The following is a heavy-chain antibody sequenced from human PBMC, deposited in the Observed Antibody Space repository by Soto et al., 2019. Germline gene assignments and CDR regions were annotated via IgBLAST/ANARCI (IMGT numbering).Heavy chain of an antibody. J-gene: IGHJ6*02. D-gene: IGHD3-3*01. CDR1: GFTFSNAW. CDR3: TTALADFWSGYPYRYYYYGMDV. Sequence: GGSLRLSCAASGFTFSNAWMNWVRQAPGKGLEWVGRIKSKTDGGTTDYAAPVKGRFTISRDDSKNTLYLQMNSLKTEDTAVYYCTTALADFWSGYPYRYYYYGMDVWGQGTTVTVSS. V-gene: IGHV3-15*07. CDR2: IKSKTDGGTT.